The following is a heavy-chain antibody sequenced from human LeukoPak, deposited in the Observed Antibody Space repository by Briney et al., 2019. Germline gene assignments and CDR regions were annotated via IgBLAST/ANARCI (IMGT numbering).Heavy chain of an antibody. V-gene: IGHV4-59*01. CDR3: ARYRAFDI. J-gene: IGHJ3*02. CDR2: INSGIT. Sequence: SGTLSLTCTVSGVSISDYYWSWIRQPPGEGLEWIGYINSGITDYNPSLKSRVTISVDTSTNQFSLKLTSVTAADTAFYYCARYRAFDIWGRGTLVTVSS. D-gene: IGHD2-2*01. CDR1: GVSISDYY.